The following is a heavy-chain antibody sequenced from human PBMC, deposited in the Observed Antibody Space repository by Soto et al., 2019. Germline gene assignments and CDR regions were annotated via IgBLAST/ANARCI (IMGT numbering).Heavy chain of an antibody. D-gene: IGHD5-12*01. Sequence: SVKVSCKASGGTFSSYAISWVRQAPGQGLEWMGGIIPIFGTANYAQKFQGRVTITADESTSTAYMELSSLRSEDTAVYYCAAGTDSGYDPIAHDYWGQGTLVTVSS. CDR1: GGTFSSYA. CDR2: IIPIFGTA. V-gene: IGHV1-69*13. CDR3: AAGTDSGYDPIAHDY. J-gene: IGHJ4*02.